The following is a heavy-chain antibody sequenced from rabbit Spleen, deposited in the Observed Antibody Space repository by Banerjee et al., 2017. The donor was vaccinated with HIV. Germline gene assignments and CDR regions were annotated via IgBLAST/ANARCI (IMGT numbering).Heavy chain of an antibody. CDR1: GFSFSSSYD. CDR3: ARDGAGGSYFAL. V-gene: IGHV1S40*01. Sequence: QQLVESGGGLVKPGASLTLTCTASGFSFSSSYDMCWVRQAPGKGLEWIGCIYTGNNKNYYASWAKGRFTISKTSSTTVTLQMTSLTAADTATYFCARDGAGGSYFALWGPGTLVTVS. D-gene: IGHD8-1*01. J-gene: IGHJ4*01. CDR2: IYTGNNKN.